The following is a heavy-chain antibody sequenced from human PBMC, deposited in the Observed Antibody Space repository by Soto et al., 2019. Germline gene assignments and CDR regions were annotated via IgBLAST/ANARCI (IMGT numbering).Heavy chain of an antibody. J-gene: IGHJ4*02. CDR2: IGSDGRRG. V-gene: IGHV3-33*01. CDR3: AREDEEGGNGLDY. Sequence: QVQLVESGGGVVQPGWSLRLSCAASGFTFGRHGMHWVRQAPGKGLEWVAVIGSDGRRGSYADSVKGRFTISRDNGQNTRYVQMNSLRVEEKAVYYCAREDEEGGNGLDYWGQGTRVTVSA. CDR1: GFTFGRHG. D-gene: IGHD2-15*01.